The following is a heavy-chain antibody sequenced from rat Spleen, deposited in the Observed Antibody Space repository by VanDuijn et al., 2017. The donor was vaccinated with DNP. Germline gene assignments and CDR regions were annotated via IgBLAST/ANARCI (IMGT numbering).Heavy chain of an antibody. V-gene: IGHV3-1*01. CDR1: GYSITSNY. D-gene: IGHD1-6*01. Sequence: EVQLQESGSGLVKPSQSLSLTCSVTGYSITSNYWGWIRQFPGNKMEYFGHISYSGRTDYNPSLKSRISITRDTSRNHFFLHLISVTTEDTATYYCAREEAYYGYDYFDYWGQGLMVTVSS. CDR3: AREEAYYGYDYFDY. CDR2: ISYSGRT. J-gene: IGHJ2*01.